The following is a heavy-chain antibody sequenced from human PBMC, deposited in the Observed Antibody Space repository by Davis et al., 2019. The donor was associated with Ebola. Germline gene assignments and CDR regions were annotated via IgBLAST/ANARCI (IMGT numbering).Heavy chain of an antibody. D-gene: IGHD4-23*01. CDR2: INPSGGST. Sequence: ASVKVSCKASGYTFTSYYMHWVRQAPGQGLEWMGIINPSGGSTSYAQKFQGRVTMTRDTSISTAYMELSRLRSDDTAVYYCARGKARWFSYSYGMDVWGQGTTVTVSS. J-gene: IGHJ6*02. CDR3: ARGKARWFSYSYGMDV. CDR1: GYTFTSYY. V-gene: IGHV1-46*01.